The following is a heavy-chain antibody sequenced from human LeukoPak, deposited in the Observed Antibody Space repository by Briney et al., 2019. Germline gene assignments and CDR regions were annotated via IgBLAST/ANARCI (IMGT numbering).Heavy chain of an antibody. Sequence: PGGSLRLSCAASGFTFSSYGMHWVRQAPGKGLEWVAFISSDGSNKHYTDSVKGRFTISRDNSKNTLYLQMSSLRAEDTAVYYCAKGAPLPTYLADAFDIWGQGTMVTVSS. CDR1: GFTFSSYG. CDR2: ISSDGSNK. D-gene: IGHD2-15*01. CDR3: AKGAPLPTYLADAFDI. J-gene: IGHJ3*02. V-gene: IGHV3-30*02.